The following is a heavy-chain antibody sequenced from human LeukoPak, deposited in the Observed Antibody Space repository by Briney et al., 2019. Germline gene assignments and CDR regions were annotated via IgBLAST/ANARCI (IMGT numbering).Heavy chain of an antibody. CDR2: LYDDGTT. CDR1: GFTVSSHF. D-gene: IGHD3-10*01. J-gene: IGHJ4*02. Sequence: GGSLSVSPAASGFTVSSHFMSWVRQAPGKGLEWVSVLYDDGTTKYPDSVKGRFTISRDNSKNTLHVQMNSLSVEDTAVYYCTAFGGTSVWGQGTLVTVSS. V-gene: IGHV3-53*01. CDR3: TAFGGTSV.